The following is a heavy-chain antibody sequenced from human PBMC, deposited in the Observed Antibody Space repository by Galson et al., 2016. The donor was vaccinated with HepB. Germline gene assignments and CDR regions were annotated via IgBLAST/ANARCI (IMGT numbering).Heavy chain of an antibody. CDR3: ARGISEQLKPSAYYYYVDV. V-gene: IGHV6-1*01. J-gene: IGHJ6*03. CDR2: TYHRSKWYN. CDR1: GDSVPSNSAS. D-gene: IGHD1-1*01. Sequence: CAISGDSVPSNSASWNFIRQSPSRGLEWLGRTYHRSKWYNDYAVSVRSRITINPDTSKNQFSLQLNSVTPEDTAVYYCARGISEQLKPSAYYYYVDVWGKGTTVTVSS.